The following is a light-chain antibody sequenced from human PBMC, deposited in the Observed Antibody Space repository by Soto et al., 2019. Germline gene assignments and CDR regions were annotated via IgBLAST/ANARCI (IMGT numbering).Light chain of an antibody. J-gene: IGKJ5*01. CDR3: QQYNNGPPIT. V-gene: IGKV3-15*01. CDR1: QSVSSN. Sequence: ELVMPQSHATLSVSAGERATLSCMASQSVSSNLAWYQQKPGQAPRLLIYGASTRATGIPARFSGSGSGTEFTLTISSLQSEDFAVHYCQQYNNGPPITFGQGTRLEVK. CDR2: GAS.